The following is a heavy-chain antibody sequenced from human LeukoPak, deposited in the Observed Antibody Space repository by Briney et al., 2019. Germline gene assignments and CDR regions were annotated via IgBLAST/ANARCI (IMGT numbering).Heavy chain of an antibody. V-gene: IGHV4-39*07. J-gene: IGHJ6*03. CDR1: GGSISSSSYY. CDR3: ARGFHYYYMDV. Sequence: ASETLSLTCTVSGGSISSSSYYWGWIRQPPGKGLEWIGSIYYSGSTYYNPSLKSRVTISVDTSKNQFSLKLSSVTAADTAVYYCARGFHYYYMDVLGKGTTVTVSS. CDR2: IYYSGST.